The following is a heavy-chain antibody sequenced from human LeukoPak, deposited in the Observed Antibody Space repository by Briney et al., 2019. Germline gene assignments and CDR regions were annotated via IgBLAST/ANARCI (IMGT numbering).Heavy chain of an antibody. V-gene: IGHV3-48*01. Sequence: PGGSLRLSCAASEFTFSSYSMNWVRQAPGKGLEWVSYITNSGNSKSYADSVKGRFTISRDNTKNTAYLEMDSLRVEDTAVYYCARAKPADFDLWGRGTLLTVSS. CDR3: ARAKPADFDL. J-gene: IGHJ2*01. CDR1: EFTFSSYS. CDR2: ITNSGNSK.